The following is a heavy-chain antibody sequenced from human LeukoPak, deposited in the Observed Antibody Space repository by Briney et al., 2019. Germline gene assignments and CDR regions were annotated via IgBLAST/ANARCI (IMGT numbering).Heavy chain of an antibody. CDR3: ARNSQEDGMDV. V-gene: IGHV3-64*01. CDR2: ISSNGGST. Sequence: GGSLRLSCAASGFTFSSYAMHWVRQAPGKGLEDVSAISSNGGSTYYANSVKGRFTISRDNSKNTLYLQMGSLRAEDMAVYYCARNSQEDGMDVWGQGTTVTVSS. J-gene: IGHJ6*02. CDR1: GFTFSSYA.